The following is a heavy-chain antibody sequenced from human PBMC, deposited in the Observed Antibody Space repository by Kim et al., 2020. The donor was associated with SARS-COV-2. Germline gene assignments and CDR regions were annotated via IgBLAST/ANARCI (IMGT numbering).Heavy chain of an antibody. J-gene: IGHJ5*02. V-gene: IGHV1-3*01. CDR1: GYTFTSYA. D-gene: IGHD3-3*01. CDR3: AREFYDFWSGYYRSGWFDP. CDR2: INAGNGNT. Sequence: ASVKVSCKASGYTFTSYAMHWVSQAPGQRLEWMGWINAGNGNTKYSQKFQGRVTITRDTSASTAYMELSSLRSEDTAVYYCAREFYDFWSGYYRSGWFDPWGQGTLVTVSS.